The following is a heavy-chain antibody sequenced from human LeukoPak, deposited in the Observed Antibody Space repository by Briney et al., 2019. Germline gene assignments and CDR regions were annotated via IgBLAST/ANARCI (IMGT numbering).Heavy chain of an antibody. CDR3: ARVGAVAGGFDI. CDR1: GFTFTNYW. D-gene: IGHD6-19*01. V-gene: IGHV3-74*01. CDR2: VNSDGTRT. Sequence: GGSLRLSCAASGFTFTNYWMHWVRQVPGKGLVWVSDVNSDGTRTRYADFVQGRFTISRDNAKNTLHLQMNSLRAEDTAVYYCARVGAVAGGFDIWGQGTMVTVSS. J-gene: IGHJ3*02.